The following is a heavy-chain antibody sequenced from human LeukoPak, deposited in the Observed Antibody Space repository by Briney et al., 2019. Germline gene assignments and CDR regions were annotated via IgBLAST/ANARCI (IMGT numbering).Heavy chain of an antibody. CDR2: INTDGSTT. D-gene: IGHD1-26*01. V-gene: IGHV3-74*01. Sequence: PGGSLRLSCAASGFTFSRNWVPWVRQAPGKGLVWVSRINTDGSTTTYADAVKGRFTISRDNAKNTMYLQMNGLRPEDTAVYYCAKDFLVGATSWGQGTLVTVSS. CDR1: GFTFSRNW. CDR3: AKDFLVGATS. J-gene: IGHJ4*02.